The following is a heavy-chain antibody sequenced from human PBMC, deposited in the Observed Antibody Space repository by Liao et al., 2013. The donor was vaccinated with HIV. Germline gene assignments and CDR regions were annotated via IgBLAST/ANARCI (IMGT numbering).Heavy chain of an antibody. Sequence: QVQLQQWGAGLLKPSETLSLTCAVKGEPFSDFSWSWIRQPPGKGLEWIGEINHNGNIMYNPSLKSRTTISADMSKNHFSLNLTSVTAADTAVYYCTSDFLRWGQGTLVTVSS. V-gene: IGHV4-34*01. CDR2: INHNGNI. D-gene: IGHD3-3*01. CDR3: TSDFLR. CDR1: GEPFSDFS. J-gene: IGHJ4*02.